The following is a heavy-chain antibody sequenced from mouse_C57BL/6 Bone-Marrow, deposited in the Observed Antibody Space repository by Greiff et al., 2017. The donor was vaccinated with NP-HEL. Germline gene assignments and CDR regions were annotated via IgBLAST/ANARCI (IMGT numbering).Heavy chain of an antibody. CDR3: ARYGIYLSLFDF. V-gene: IGHV1-61*01. CDR2: IFPSDSET. J-gene: IGHJ2*01. Sequence: QVQLQQPGAELVRPGSSVKLSCKASGYTFTNYWLDWVKQRHGHGLEWIGNIFPSDSETHYNQKFKDKATLTVDISSNTAYLQLSSLTSEDSAVYYCARYGIYLSLFDFWGQGTTLTVSS. CDR1: GYTFTNYW. D-gene: IGHD2-1*01.